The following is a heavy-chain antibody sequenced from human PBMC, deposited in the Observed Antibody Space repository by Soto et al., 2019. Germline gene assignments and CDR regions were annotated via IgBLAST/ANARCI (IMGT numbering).Heavy chain of an antibody. CDR3: ARVATIDGVDY. CDR2: IYYSGST. D-gene: IGHD5-12*01. J-gene: IGHJ4*02. Sequence: SETLSLTCTVSGGSISSGDYYWSWIRQPPGKGLEWIGYIYYSGSTYYNPSLKSRVTISVDTSKNQFSLKLSSVTAADTAVYYCARVATIDGVDYWGQGTLVTVSS. CDR1: GGSISSGDYY. V-gene: IGHV4-30-4*01.